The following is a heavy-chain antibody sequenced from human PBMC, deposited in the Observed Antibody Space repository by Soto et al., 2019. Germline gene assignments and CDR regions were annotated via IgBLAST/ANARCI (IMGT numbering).Heavy chain of an antibody. Sequence: QVQLQQWGAGLLKPSETLSLTCAVYGGSFSGYYWSWIRQPPGKGLEWIGEINHSGSTNYNPSLKSRVTISVDTSKNQFSLKLSSVTAADTAVYYCARKDIAARQGFDYWGQGTLVTVSS. CDR1: GGSFSGYY. V-gene: IGHV4-34*01. CDR2: INHSGST. J-gene: IGHJ4*02. D-gene: IGHD6-6*01. CDR3: ARKDIAARQGFDY.